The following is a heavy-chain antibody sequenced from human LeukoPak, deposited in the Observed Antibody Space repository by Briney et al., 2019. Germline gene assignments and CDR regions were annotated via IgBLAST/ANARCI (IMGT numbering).Heavy chain of an antibody. J-gene: IGHJ1*01. CDR2: ISGSGGTT. V-gene: IGHV3-23*01. Sequence: PGGSLRLSCAASGFTFNNYAMSWVRQAPGKGLEWVSAISGSGGTTYYADSVKGRFTFSRDNSMNTLYLQMNSLRAEDTAVYYCAKEEGYYYDSGGYYVEYFQHWGQGTLVTVSS. D-gene: IGHD3-22*01. CDR3: AKEEGYYYDSGGYYVEYFQH. CDR1: GFTFNNYA.